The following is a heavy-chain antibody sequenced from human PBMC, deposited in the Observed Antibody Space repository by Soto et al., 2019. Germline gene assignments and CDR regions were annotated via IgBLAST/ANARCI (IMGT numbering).Heavy chain of an antibody. CDR1: GGSISSGGYS. CDR3: ASEKNGIFDY. J-gene: IGHJ4*02. D-gene: IGHD2-8*01. Sequence: KPSETLSLTCAVSGGSISSGGYSWSWIRQPPGKGLEWIGYIYHSGSTYYNPSLKSRVTISVDRSKNQFSLKLSSVTAADTAVYYCASEKNGIFDYWGQGTLVTVSS. V-gene: IGHV4-30-2*01. CDR2: IYHSGST.